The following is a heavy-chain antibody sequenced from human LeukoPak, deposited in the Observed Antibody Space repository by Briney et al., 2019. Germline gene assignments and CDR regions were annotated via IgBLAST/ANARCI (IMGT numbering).Heavy chain of an antibody. CDR1: GGSFSGYY. CDR2: INHSGST. CDR3: AEGYSGYEYYYYMDV. D-gene: IGHD5-12*01. Sequence: PSETLSLTCAVYGGSFSGYYWSWIRQPPGKGLEWIGEINHSGSTNYNPSLKSRVTISVDTSKNQFSLKLSSVTAADTAVYYCAEGYSGYEYYYYMDVWGKGTTVTVSS. V-gene: IGHV4-34*01. J-gene: IGHJ6*03.